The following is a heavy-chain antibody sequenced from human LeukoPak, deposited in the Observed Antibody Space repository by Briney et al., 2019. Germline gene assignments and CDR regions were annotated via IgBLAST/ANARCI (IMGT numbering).Heavy chain of an antibody. Sequence: GGPLRLSCAASGFTFSTSWMSWVRQVPGKGLEWVAHIKKDGSETYYVDSVKGRFTISRDNAKNSLYLQMNSLRAEDTAMYYCARGRCSGTTYYFDYWGQGTLVTVSS. CDR3: ARGRCSGTTYYFDY. CDR2: IKKDGSET. V-gene: IGHV3-7*03. J-gene: IGHJ4*02. CDR1: GFTFSTSW. D-gene: IGHD6-25*01.